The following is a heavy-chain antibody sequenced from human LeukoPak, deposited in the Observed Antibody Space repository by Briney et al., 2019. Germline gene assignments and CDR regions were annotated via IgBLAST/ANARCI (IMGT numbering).Heavy chain of an antibody. J-gene: IGHJ5*02. V-gene: IGHV4-34*01. CDR1: GGSFSGYY. CDR3: AREIRICSGGSCYSDSRFDP. Sequence: PSETLSLTWAVYGGSFSGYYWSWIRQPPGKGLEWIGEINHSGSTNYNPSLKSRVTISVDTSKNQFSLKLSSVTAADTAVYYCAREIRICSGGSCYSDSRFDPWGQGTLVTVSS. CDR2: INHSGST. D-gene: IGHD2-15*01.